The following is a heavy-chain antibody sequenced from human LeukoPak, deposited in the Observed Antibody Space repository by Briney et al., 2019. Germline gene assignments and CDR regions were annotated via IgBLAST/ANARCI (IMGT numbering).Heavy chain of an antibody. CDR1: GYTLTELS. D-gene: IGHD3-22*01. CDR3: ATPRYYYDSSGFDY. Sequence: ASVKVSCTVSGYTLTELSMHWVRQAPGKGLEWMGGFDPEDGETIYAQKFQGRVTMTEDASTDTAYMELSSLRSEDTAVYYCATPRYYYDSSGFDYWGQGTLVTVSS. CDR2: FDPEDGET. V-gene: IGHV1-24*01. J-gene: IGHJ4*02.